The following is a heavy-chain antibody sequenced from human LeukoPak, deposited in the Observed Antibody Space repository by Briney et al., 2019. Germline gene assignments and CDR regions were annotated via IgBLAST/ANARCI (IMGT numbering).Heavy chain of an antibody. CDR3: ARGLHYYYDSSGYPYYFDY. D-gene: IGHD3-22*01. CDR2: ISYDGSNK. J-gene: IGHJ4*02. V-gene: IGHV3-30-3*01. CDR1: GFTFSSYA. Sequence: GGSPRLSCAASGFTFSSYAMHWVRQAPGKGLEWVAVISYDGSNKYYADSVKGRFTISRDNSKNTLYLQMNSLRAEDTAVYYCARGLHYYYDSSGYPYYFDYWGQGTLVTVSS.